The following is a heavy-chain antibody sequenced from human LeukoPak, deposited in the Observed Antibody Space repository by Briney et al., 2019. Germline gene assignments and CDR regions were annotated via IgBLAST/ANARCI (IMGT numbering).Heavy chain of an antibody. CDR2: MNVKSGTA. CDR1: EYPFTSYD. J-gene: IGHJ5*02. V-gene: IGHV1-8*01. Sequence: ASVKVSCKASEYPFTSYDLNWVRQAPGQRLEWMGCMNVKSGTADYAPKFQGRVTMTRNTSISTAYMELSSLRPEDTAVYYCARLPGYFGASWGQGTLVTVSS. CDR3: ARLPGYFGAS. D-gene: IGHD4/OR15-4a*01.